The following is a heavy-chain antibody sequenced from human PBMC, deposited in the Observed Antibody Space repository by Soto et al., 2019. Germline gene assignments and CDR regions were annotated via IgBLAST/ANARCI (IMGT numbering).Heavy chain of an antibody. J-gene: IGHJ6*02. CDR3: AKDVGATDYYYYGMDV. CDR1: GFTFSSYG. CDR2: ISYDGSNK. V-gene: IGHV3-30*18. D-gene: IGHD1-26*01. Sequence: GGSLRLSCGASGFTFSSYGMHWVRQAPGKGLEWVAVISYDGSNKYYADSVKGRFTNPRDNSKNTLYLQMNSLRAEDTAVYYCAKDVGATDYYYYGMDVWGQGTTVTVSS.